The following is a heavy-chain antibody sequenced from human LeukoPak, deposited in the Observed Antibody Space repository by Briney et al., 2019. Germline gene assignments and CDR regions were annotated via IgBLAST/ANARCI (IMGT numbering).Heavy chain of an antibody. Sequence: PSETLSLTCAVYGGSFSGYYWSWIRQPPGKGLEWIGEINHSGSTNYNPSLKSRVTISVDTSKDQFSLKLSSVTAADTAVYYCARGRYYDFWSGYSDYYMDVWGKGTTVTVSS. D-gene: IGHD3-3*01. V-gene: IGHV4-34*01. CDR1: GGSFSGYY. CDR3: ARGRYYDFWSGYSDYYMDV. CDR2: INHSGST. J-gene: IGHJ6*03.